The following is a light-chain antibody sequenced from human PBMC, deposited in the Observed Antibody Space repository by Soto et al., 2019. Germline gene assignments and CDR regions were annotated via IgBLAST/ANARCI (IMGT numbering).Light chain of an antibody. V-gene: IGKV1-5*03. CDR3: QQSYTNPLT. CDR1: QSVNRW. CDR2: ETS. Sequence: DIQMTQSPSTLSASVGDRFTITCLAIQSVNRWLAWYQQKAGKAPKLLIYETSSLESGVPSRFGGSGSGTYFTLTISSLQPEDLETYYCQQSYTNPLTFGGGTKVDIK. J-gene: IGKJ4*01.